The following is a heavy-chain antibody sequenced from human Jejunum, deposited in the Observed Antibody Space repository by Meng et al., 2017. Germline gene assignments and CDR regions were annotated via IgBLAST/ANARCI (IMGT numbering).Heavy chain of an antibody. V-gene: IGHV3-23*01. J-gene: IGHJ4*02. D-gene: IGHD5-18*01. CDR3: AKDAGGGYTYGYFDY. CDR1: GFTFSSYA. Sequence: GESLKISCAASGFTFSSYAMSWVRQAPGKGLEWVSAISGGGGSTYYADSVKGRFAISRDSSKNTLYLQMKSLRAEDTAVYYCAKDAGGGYTYGYFDYWGQGTLVTVS. CDR2: ISGGGGST.